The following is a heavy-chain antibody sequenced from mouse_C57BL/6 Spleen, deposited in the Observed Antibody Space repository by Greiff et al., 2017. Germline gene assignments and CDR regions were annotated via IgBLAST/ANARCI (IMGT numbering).Heavy chain of an antibody. J-gene: IGHJ1*03. CDR2: INSDGGST. D-gene: IGHD1-1*01. Sequence: EVKLVESGGGLVQPGESLKLSCESNEYEFPSHDMSWVRKTPEKRLELVAAINSDGGSTYYPDTMERRFIISRDNTKKTLYLQMSSLRSEDTALXYCARHYYYGSSPNWYFDVWGTGTTVTVSS. CDR1: EYEFPSHD. CDR3: ARHYYYGSSPNWYFDV. V-gene: IGHV5-2*01.